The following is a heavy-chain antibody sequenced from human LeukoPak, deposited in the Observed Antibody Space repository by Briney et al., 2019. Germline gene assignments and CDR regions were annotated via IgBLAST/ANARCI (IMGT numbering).Heavy chain of an antibody. CDR1: GYIFTGHY. J-gene: IGHJ5*02. D-gene: IGHD4-11*01. V-gene: IGHV1-2*02. Sequence: ASVKVSCKASGYIFTGHYMHWVRQAPGQGLEWMGWINPNSGGTNYAQKFQGRVTLTRDTSISTAYMELSRLRSDDTAVYYCARDADYSNYPWFDPWGQGTLVTVSS. CDR2: INPNSGGT. CDR3: ARDADYSNYPWFDP.